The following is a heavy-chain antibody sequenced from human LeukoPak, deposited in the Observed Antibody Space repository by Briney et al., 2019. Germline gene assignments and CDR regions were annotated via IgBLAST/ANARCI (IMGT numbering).Heavy chain of an antibody. CDR1: GGSISSYY. Sequence: SETLSLTCTVSGGSISSYYWSWIRQPPGKGLEWIGYIYYSGSTNYNPSLKSRVTISVDTSKNQFSLKLSSVTAADTAVYYCARDRDGYNSYFDYWGQGTLVTVSS. D-gene: IGHD5-24*01. CDR3: ARDRDGYNSYFDY. V-gene: IGHV4-59*01. CDR2: IYYSGST. J-gene: IGHJ4*02.